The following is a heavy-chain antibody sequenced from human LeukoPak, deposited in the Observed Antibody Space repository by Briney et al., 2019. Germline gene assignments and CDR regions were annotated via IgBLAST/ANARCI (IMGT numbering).Heavy chain of an antibody. J-gene: IGHJ6*03. CDR2: INSDGRAT. CDR1: GFIVSSNY. Sequence: QPGGSLRLSRAASGFIVSSNYMSWVRQAPGKGLVWVSRINSDGRATTYADSVKGRLTISRDNAKNTLYLQMNSLRAEDTAVYYCARDPGNFYLPYYDYMDVWGKGTTVTVSS. CDR3: ARDPGNFYLPYYDYMDV. D-gene: IGHD1-26*01. V-gene: IGHV3-74*01.